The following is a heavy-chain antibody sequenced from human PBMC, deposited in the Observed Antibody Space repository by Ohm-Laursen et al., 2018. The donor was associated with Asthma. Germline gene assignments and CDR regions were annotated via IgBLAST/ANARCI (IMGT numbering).Heavy chain of an antibody. CDR1: GFTFSSYG. CDR3: AKVSYSSSSLGADYYYYYGMDV. J-gene: IGHJ6*02. Sequence: SLRLSCAASGFTFSSYGMHWVRQAPGKGLEWVAVISYDGSNKYYADSVKGRFTISRDNSKNTLYLQMNSLRAEDTAVYYCAKVSYSSSSLGADYYYYYGMDVWGQGTTVTVSS. CDR2: ISYDGSNK. D-gene: IGHD6-6*01. V-gene: IGHV3-30*18.